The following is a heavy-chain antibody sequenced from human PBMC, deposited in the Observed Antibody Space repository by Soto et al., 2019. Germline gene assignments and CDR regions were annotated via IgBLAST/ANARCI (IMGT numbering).Heavy chain of an antibody. D-gene: IGHD3-10*01. Sequence: SETLSLTCTVSGGSISSGDYYWSWIRQPPGKGLEWIGYTYYSGSTYYNPSLKSRVTISVDTSKNQFSLKLSSVTAADTAVYYCARDYYGSGLIDYWGQGTLVTVSS. J-gene: IGHJ4*02. CDR2: TYYSGST. V-gene: IGHV4-30-4*01. CDR3: ARDYYGSGLIDY. CDR1: GGSISSGDYY.